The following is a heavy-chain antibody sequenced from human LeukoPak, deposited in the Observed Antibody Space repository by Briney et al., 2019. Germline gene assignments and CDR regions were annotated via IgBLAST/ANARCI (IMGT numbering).Heavy chain of an antibody. J-gene: IGHJ4*02. CDR1: GFTFSSYE. Sequence: QPGGSLRLSCAASGFTFSSYEMNWVRQAPGKGLEWVSYISSSGSTRTYADSVKGRFTISRDNAKNSLYLEMNSLRAEDTAVYYCTRYNNDHFDYWGQGTLVTVSS. V-gene: IGHV3-48*03. CDR2: ISSSGSTR. CDR3: TRYNNDHFDY. D-gene: IGHD1-14*01.